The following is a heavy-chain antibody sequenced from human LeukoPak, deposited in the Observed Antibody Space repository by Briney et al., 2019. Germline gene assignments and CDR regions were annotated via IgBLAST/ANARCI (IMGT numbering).Heavy chain of an antibody. CDR3: ARLHEGLNWNQYYYYYYGMDV. J-gene: IGHJ6*02. CDR2: IYYSGST. Sequence: PSQTLSLTCTVSGGSISSGGYYWSWIRQPPGKGLEWIGYIYYSGSTNYNPSLKTRVTISVDTSKNQFSLKLSSVTAADTAVYYCARLHEGLNWNQYYYYYYGMDVWGQGTTVTVSS. D-gene: IGHD1-20*01. V-gene: IGHV4-61*08. CDR1: GGSISSGGYY.